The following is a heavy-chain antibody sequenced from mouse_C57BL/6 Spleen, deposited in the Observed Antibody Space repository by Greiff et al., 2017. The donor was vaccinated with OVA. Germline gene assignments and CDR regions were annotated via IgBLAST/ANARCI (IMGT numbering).Heavy chain of an antibody. CDR1: GFTFSDYG. V-gene: IGHV5-17*01. D-gene: IGHD1-1*01. J-gene: IGHJ1*03. CDR3: ARRFMTTVVAHGYFGV. CDR2: ISSGSSTI. Sequence: EVMLVESGGGLVKPGGSLKLSCAASGFTFSDYGMHWVRQAPEKGLEWVAYISSGSSTIYYADTVKGRVTISRDNAKNTLFLQMTSLRSEDTAMYFCARRFMTTVVAHGYFGVWGTGTTVTVSS.